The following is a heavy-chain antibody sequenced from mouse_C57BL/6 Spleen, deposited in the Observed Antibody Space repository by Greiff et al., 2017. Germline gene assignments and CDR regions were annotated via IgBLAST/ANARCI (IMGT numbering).Heavy chain of an antibody. Sequence: EVMLVESGGGLVKPGGSLKLSCAASGFTFSSYTMSWVRQTPEKRLEWVATISGGCGNTYYPDSVKGRFTISRDNAKNTLYLQMSSLRSEDTALYYCAREGTGDSMDYWGQGTSVTVSA. D-gene: IGHD3-3*01. CDR3: AREGTGDSMDY. J-gene: IGHJ4*01. CDR2: ISGGCGNT. CDR1: GFTFSSYT. V-gene: IGHV5-9*01.